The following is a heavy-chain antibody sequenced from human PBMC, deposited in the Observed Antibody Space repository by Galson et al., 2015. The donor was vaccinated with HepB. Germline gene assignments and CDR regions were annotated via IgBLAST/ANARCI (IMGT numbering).Heavy chain of an antibody. CDR1: GVSLSTSGMC. CDR3: ARQTITADGTFFFDY. V-gene: IGHV2-70*17. CDR2: IDWGDNK. D-gene: IGHD6-13*01. J-gene: IGHJ4*02. Sequence: PALVKPTQTLTLTCTFSGVSLSTSGMCVSWIRQPPGKALEWLARIDWGDNKVCSTSLKTRLTISKDTSKYQVVLTMTNVGPVDTATYYCARQTITADGTFFFDYWGQGTLVTVSS.